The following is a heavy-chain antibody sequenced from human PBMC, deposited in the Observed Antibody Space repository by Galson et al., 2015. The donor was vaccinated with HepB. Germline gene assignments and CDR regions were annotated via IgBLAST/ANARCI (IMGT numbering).Heavy chain of an antibody. CDR1: GYTFTGYY. CDR2: INLNSGGT. Sequence: SVKVSCKASGYTFTGYYMHWVRQAPGQGLEWMGWINLNSGGTNYAQKFEGRVTMTRGTSISTAYMELSRLRSDDTAVYYCALRDGYDSWDYWGQGTLVTVSS. J-gene: IGHJ4*02. CDR3: ALRDGYDSWDY. V-gene: IGHV1-2*02. D-gene: IGHD5-24*01.